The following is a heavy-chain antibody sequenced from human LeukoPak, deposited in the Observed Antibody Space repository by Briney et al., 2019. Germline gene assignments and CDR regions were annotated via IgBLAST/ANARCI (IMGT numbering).Heavy chain of an antibody. CDR2: IKSKGNGETT. V-gene: IGHV3-15*01. CDR3: TTDLGITMIRGVIVY. D-gene: IGHD3-10*01. CDR1: GFSFTNAW. Sequence: GGSLRLSCAASGFSFTNAWMSWVRQAPGKGLEWVGRIKSKGNGETTDYAAPVKGRFTMSRDDSKATLYLQMNSLKAEDTAVYYCTTDLGITMIRGVIVYWGQGTLVTVSS. J-gene: IGHJ4*02.